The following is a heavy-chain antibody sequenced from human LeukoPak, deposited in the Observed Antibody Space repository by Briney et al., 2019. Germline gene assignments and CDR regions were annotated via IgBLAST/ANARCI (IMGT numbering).Heavy chain of an antibody. Sequence: GGSLRLSCAASGFTFSSNAMSWVRQAPGKGLEWVSAISGSGGSTYYADSVKGRFTISRDNSKNTLYLQMNSLRAEDTAVYYCAKEDGYCSSTSCATYYYYGMDVWGQGTTVTVSS. CDR3: AKEDGYCSSTSCATYYYYGMDV. CDR1: GFTFSSNA. CDR2: ISGSGGST. D-gene: IGHD2-2*01. V-gene: IGHV3-23*01. J-gene: IGHJ6*02.